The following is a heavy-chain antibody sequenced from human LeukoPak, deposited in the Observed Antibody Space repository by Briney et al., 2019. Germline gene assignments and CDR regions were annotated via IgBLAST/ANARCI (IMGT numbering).Heavy chain of an antibody. V-gene: IGHV3-73*01. CDR2: IRDKANNYAT. J-gene: IGHJ4*02. CDR3: TRHVDGQFYFDN. CDR1: GFTFSSTS. D-gene: IGHD5-24*01. Sequence: PGGSLRLSCAASGFTFSSTSMSWVRQASGQGLEWVGRIRDKANNYATAYAVSVKGRFSISRDDSKNTAYLQMNSLKTEDTAVYYCTRHVDGQFYFDNWGQGTLVTVSS.